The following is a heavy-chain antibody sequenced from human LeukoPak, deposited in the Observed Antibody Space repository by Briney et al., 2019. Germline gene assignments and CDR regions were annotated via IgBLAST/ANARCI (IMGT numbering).Heavy chain of an antibody. V-gene: IGHV4-38-2*02. J-gene: IGHJ4*02. CDR1: GYSISSGYY. D-gene: IGHD5-24*01. CDR2: IYHSGST. Sequence: SETLSLTCTVSGYSISSGYYWGWIRQPPGKGLEWIGSIYHSGSTYYNPSLKSRVTISVDTSKNQFSLKLSSVTAADTAVYYCARLRDGYNLVDYWGQGTLVTVSS. CDR3: ARLRDGYNLVDY.